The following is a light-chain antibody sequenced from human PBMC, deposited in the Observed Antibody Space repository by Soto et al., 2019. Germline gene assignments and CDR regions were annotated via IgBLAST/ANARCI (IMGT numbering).Light chain of an antibody. J-gene: IGKJ1*01. CDR1: QSINSW. V-gene: IGKV1-5*03. CDR3: QQYSSHSRT. CDR2: KAS. Sequence: DIQMTQSPSTLSASVGDRVTITCRASQSINSWLAWYQQKPGKAPKIMIYKASTLESGVPSRFSGSGSGTDFTLTISSLQPDDFATYYCQQYSSHSRTFGQGTKVEIK.